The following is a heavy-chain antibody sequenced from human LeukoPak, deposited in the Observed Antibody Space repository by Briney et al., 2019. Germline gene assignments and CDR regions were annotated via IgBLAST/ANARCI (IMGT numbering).Heavy chain of an antibody. D-gene: IGHD2-2*01. V-gene: IGHV1-69*05. CDR1: GGTFSSYA. CDR3: ARSMGQIVVVLLTPGDYYYMDV. CDR2: IVPIFGTA. Sequence: SVKVSCKASGGTFSSYAISWVRQAPGQGLEWMGRIVPIFGTANYAQKFQGRVTITTDESTSTAYMELSSLRSEDTAVYYCARSMGQIVVVLLTPGDYYYMDVWGKGTTVTVSS. J-gene: IGHJ6*03.